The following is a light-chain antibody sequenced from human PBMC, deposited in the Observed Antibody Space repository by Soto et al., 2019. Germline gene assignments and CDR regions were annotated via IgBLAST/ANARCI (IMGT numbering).Light chain of an antibody. CDR1: QSVSSY. CDR2: DAS. J-gene: IGKJ3*01. CDR3: QQRSNWSLFT. Sequence: EIVLTQSPATLSLSPGERATLSCRASQSVSSYLAWYQQKPGQAPRLLIYDASNRATGLPARFSGSGSGTYFTLTISSLEPEDFAVYYCQQRSNWSLFTFGPGTKVDIK. V-gene: IGKV3-11*01.